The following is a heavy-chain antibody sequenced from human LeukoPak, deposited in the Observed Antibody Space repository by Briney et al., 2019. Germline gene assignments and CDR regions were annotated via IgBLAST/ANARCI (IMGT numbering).Heavy chain of an antibody. Sequence: PGGSLRLSCAASGFSFSDHYMSWIRQAPGRGLEWVSYISSSRSFTNYADSVKGRFTISRDTAKNSLYLQMNSLRAEDTAVYYCARDSWTNYYDSSGYFDYCGQGTLVTVSS. D-gene: IGHD3-22*01. J-gene: IGHJ4*02. CDR2: ISSSRSFT. CDR3: ARDSWTNYYDSSGYFDY. CDR1: GFSFSDHY. V-gene: IGHV3-11*06.